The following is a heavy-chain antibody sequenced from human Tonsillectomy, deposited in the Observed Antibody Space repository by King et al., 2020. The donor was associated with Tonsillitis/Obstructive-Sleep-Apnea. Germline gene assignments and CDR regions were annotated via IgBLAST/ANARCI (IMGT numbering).Heavy chain of an antibody. CDR1: GYSFTNYW. V-gene: IGHV5-51*01. CDR2: IYPGDSDT. CDR3: ARHDTLGNIGGYYYMDV. Sequence: VQLVESEAEVKKSGESLKISCKGSGYSFTNYWIGWVRQMPGKGLEWMGIIYPGDSDTTYSPSFQGQVTISADKSITTAYLQWSSLKASDTAIYYCARHDTLGNIGGYYYMDVWGKGTTVTVSS. D-gene: IGHD2/OR15-2a*01. J-gene: IGHJ6*03.